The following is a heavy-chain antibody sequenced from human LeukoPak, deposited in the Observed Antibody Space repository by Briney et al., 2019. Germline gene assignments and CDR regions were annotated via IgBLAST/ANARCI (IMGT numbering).Heavy chain of an antibody. CDR1: GFTFSSYA. CDR3: AKDRFMDGYKDYYFEY. Sequence: GGSLRLSCAASGFTFSSYAMSWVRQAPGKGLEWVSAISASGASTYYADSVKGRFTISGDNSKNTLYLQMNSLRAEDRAVYYCAKDRFMDGYKDYYFEYWGQGTLVTVSS. D-gene: IGHD5-24*01. CDR2: ISASGAST. J-gene: IGHJ4*02. V-gene: IGHV3-23*01.